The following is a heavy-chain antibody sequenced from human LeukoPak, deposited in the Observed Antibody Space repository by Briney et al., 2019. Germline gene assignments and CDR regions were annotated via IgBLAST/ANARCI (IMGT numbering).Heavy chain of an antibody. D-gene: IGHD2-2*03. V-gene: IGHV3-23*01. CDR3: AKRYTRDDVGYYYYMDV. Sequence: PGGSLRLSCAASGFTFNKYAMSWVRQAPGKGLEWVSGLSGSGVSTYYADSVKGRFTISRDNSNNALYLQMNSLRAEDTAIYYCAKRYTRDDVGYYYYMDVWGKGTTVTVSS. CDR1: GFTFNKYA. J-gene: IGHJ6*03. CDR2: LSGSGVST.